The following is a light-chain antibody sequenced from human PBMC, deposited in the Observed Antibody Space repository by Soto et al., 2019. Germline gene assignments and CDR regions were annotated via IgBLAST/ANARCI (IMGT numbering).Light chain of an antibody. J-gene: IGKJ5*01. V-gene: IGKV1-9*01. CDR2: AAS. CDR3: QQLNSYPIT. Sequence: DIQLTQSPSFLSASVGDRVPITCRASQGISSYLVWYQQRPGKAPKLLIYAASTLQSGVPSRFSGSGSGTEFTLTISSLQPEDFATYYCQQLNSYPITFGLGTRLEIK. CDR1: QGISSY.